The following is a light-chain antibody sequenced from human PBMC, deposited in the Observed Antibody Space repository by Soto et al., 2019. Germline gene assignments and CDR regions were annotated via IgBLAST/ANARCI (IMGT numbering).Light chain of an antibody. V-gene: IGLV1-40*01. CDR2: GNT. J-gene: IGLJ1*01. CDR1: SSNIGAGYE. CDR3: QSYDSSLSVLYV. Sequence: QAVVTQPPSVSGAPGQRVTISCTGSSSNIGAGYEAHWFQQLPGTAPKLLIYGNTNRPSGVPDRFSGSKSDTSASLAITGLQPEDEADYYCQSYDSSLSVLYVFGTGTKVTVL.